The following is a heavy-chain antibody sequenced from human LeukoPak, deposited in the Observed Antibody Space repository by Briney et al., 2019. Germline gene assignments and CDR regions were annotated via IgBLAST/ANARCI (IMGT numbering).Heavy chain of an antibody. D-gene: IGHD1-14*01. V-gene: IGHV3-21*01. CDR1: GFTFSSCG. J-gene: IGHJ4*02. Sequence: PGGSLRLSCAAYGFTFSSCGFNWVRQAPGKGLEWVSSIGPTGTDRYYADSVRGRFTISRDNAKNSMYLQMDSLRDEDTAVYYCATETIGRHYDYWGQGTLLAVSS. CDR2: IGPTGTDR. CDR3: ATETIGRHYDY.